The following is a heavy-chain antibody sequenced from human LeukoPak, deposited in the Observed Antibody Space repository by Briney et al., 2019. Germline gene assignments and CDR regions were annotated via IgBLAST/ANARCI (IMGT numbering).Heavy chain of an antibody. J-gene: IGHJ6*03. Sequence: SETLSLTCTVSGGSISSSSYYWGWIRQPPGKGLEWIGSIYYSGSTYYNPSLKSRVTKSVDTSKNQFSLKLSSVTAADTAVYYCAGRTSPTYYYYYYMDVWGKGTTVTVSS. CDR3: AGRTSPTYYYYYYMDV. V-gene: IGHV4-39*07. D-gene: IGHD2-2*01. CDR2: IYYSGST. CDR1: GGSISSSSYY.